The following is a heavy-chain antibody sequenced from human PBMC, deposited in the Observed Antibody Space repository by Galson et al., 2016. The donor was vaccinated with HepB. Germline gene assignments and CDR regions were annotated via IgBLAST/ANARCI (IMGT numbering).Heavy chain of an antibody. J-gene: IGHJ1*01. CDR3: VRSETSNGILGH. Sequence: QSGAEVKKPGESLRISCTGSGYTFTIYYITWVRQMPGKGLEWLGRIDPSDSYTNYSPSFQGHVTMSVDKSIRTVHLQWASLKASDTAMYYCVRSETSNGILGHWGQGTLVTVSS. D-gene: IGHD2-2*01. CDR2: IDPSDSYT. CDR1: GYTFTIYY. V-gene: IGHV5-10-1*01.